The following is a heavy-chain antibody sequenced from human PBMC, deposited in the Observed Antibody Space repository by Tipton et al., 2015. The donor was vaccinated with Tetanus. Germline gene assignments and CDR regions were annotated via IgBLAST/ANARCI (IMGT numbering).Heavy chain of an antibody. J-gene: IGHJ4*02. CDR1: GFTFSTYW. CDR3: AREADCSGGSCFSGDFDT. V-gene: IGHV3-7*01. Sequence: SLRLSCAASGFTFSTYWMTWVRQAPGKGLEWVANIKQDGSEKYYVDSVKGRFTISRDNAKNSLYLQMNSLRAEDTALYYCAREADCSGGSCFSGDFDTWGQGTQVTVSS. D-gene: IGHD2-15*01. CDR2: IKQDGSEK.